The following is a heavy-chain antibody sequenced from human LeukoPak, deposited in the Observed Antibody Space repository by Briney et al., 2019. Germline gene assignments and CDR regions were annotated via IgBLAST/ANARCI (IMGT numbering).Heavy chain of an antibody. V-gene: IGHV4-39*07. Sequence: SSETLSLTCGVSGGSVSRSSYYWGWIRQPPGKGLEWIGEINHSGSTNYNPSLKSRVTISVDTSKNQFSLKLSSVTAADTAVYYCARTIPLPYYYFDYWGQGTLVTVSS. D-gene: IGHD3-9*01. J-gene: IGHJ4*02. CDR1: GGSVSRSSYY. CDR2: INHSGST. CDR3: ARTIPLPYYYFDY.